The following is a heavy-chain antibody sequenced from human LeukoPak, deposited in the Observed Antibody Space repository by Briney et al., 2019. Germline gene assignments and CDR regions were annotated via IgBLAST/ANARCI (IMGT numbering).Heavy chain of an antibody. CDR3: ARSGYSYGYRYFDY. D-gene: IGHD5-18*01. J-gene: IGHJ4*02. CDR1: GGSISSGSYY. CDR2: IYTSGST. Sequence: SQTLSLTCTVSGGSISSGSYYWSWIRQPAGKGLEWIGRIYTSGSTNYNPSLKSRVTISVDTSKNQFSLKLSSVTAADTAVYYCARSGYSYGYRYFDYWGQGTLVTVSS. V-gene: IGHV4-61*02.